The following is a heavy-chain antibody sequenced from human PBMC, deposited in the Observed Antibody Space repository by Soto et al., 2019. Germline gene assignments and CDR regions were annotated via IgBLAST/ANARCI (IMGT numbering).Heavy chain of an antibody. CDR3: ARQIYDSDTGPNFQYYFDS. D-gene: IGHD3-22*01. V-gene: IGHV5-10-1*01. J-gene: IGHJ4*02. CDR1: GYSFAGYW. CDR2: IDPSDSQT. Sequence: GECLKISCKGSGYSFAGYWITWVRQKPAKVLEWIVRIDPSDSQTYYSPSFRGHVTISATKSITTVFLQWSSLRASDTAMYYCARQIYDSDTGPNFQYYFDSWGQGTPVTVSS.